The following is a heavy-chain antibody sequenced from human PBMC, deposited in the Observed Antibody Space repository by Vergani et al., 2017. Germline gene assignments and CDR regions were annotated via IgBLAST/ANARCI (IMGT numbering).Heavy chain of an antibody. CDR1: GGTFSSYA. CDR3: AREYCRSTSCYNGGGGLDY. CDR2: IIPIFGTA. J-gene: IGHJ4*02. V-gene: IGHV1-69*01. D-gene: IGHD2-2*02. Sequence: QVQLVQSGAEVKKPGSSVKVSCKASGGTFSSYAISWVRQAPGQGLEWMGGIIPIFGTANYAQKFQGRVTITADESASTAYMELSSLRSEDTAVYYCAREYCRSTSCYNGGGGLDYWGQGTLVTVSS.